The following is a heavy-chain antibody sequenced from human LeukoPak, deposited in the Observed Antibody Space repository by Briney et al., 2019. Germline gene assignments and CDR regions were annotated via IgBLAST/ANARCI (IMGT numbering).Heavy chain of an antibody. J-gene: IGHJ4*02. Sequence: PGGSLRLSCAASGFTFSDFHMSWVRQAPGKGLEWVSVIYSGGSTYYVDSVKGRFTISRDNSKNTLYLQMNSLRAEDTAVYYCAREAYYDSSGYYDYFDYWGQGTLVTVSS. V-gene: IGHV3-66*02. D-gene: IGHD3-22*01. CDR1: GFTFSDFH. CDR3: AREAYYDSSGYYDYFDY. CDR2: IYSGGST.